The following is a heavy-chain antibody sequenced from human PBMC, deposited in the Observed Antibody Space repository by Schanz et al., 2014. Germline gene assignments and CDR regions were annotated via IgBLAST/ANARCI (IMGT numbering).Heavy chain of an antibody. CDR1: GFTFSDYY. V-gene: IGHV3-11*04. CDR3: ARGREVVAKSFDV. CDR2: ISDSGDST. Sequence: PGGSLRLSCAASGFTFSDYYMTWIRQAPGKGLEWVSDISDSGDSTHYADSVKGRFTISRDNAKNSLFLQMNSLSAEDTGVYYCARGREVVAKSFDVWGQGTMVTVSS. D-gene: IGHD3-22*01. J-gene: IGHJ3*01.